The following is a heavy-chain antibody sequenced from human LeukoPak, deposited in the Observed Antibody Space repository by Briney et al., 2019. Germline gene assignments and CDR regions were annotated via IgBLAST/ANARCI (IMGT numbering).Heavy chain of an antibody. D-gene: IGHD2-2*01. J-gene: IGHJ4*02. CDR3: ARISTIVVVPAARRGNY. V-gene: IGHV4-39*01. CDR2: IYYSGST. Sequence: SETLSLTCTVSGGSISSSSYYWGWIRQPPGKGLDWIGGIYYSGSTYYNPSLKSRVTISVDTSKNQFSLKLSSVTAADTAVYYCARISTIVVVPAARRGNYWGQGTLVTVSS. CDR1: GGSISSSSYY.